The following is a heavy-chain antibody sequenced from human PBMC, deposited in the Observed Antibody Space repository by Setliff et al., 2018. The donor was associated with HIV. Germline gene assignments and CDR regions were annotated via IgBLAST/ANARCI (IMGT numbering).Heavy chain of an antibody. CDR3: ARRLQFLEFLHGVGGLDV. J-gene: IGHJ6*02. CDR1: GGSISSSGPGYY. CDR2: VYYSGST. Sequence: SETLSLTCTVSGGSISSSGPGYYWGWVRQAPGGGLEWIGSVYYSGSTYYNPPLKSRVTISSDTPKNQLSLRLTSMTAADTAVYYCARRLQFLEFLHGVGGLDVWGQGTTVTVSS. V-gene: IGHV4-39*01. D-gene: IGHD3-3*01.